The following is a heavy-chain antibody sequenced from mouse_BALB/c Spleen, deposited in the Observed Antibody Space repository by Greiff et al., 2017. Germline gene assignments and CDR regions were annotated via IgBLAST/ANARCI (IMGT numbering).Heavy chain of an antibody. CDR1: GFNIKDTY. Sequence: VQLQQSGAELVKPGASVKLSCTASGFNIKDTYMHWVKQRPEQGLEWIGRIDPANGNTKYDPKFQGKATVTADTSSNTAYLQLSSLTSEDTAVYYWARSGNYAMDYWGQGTSVTVSS. CDR2: IDPANGNT. J-gene: IGHJ4*01. V-gene: IGHV14-3*02. CDR3: ARSGNYAMDY.